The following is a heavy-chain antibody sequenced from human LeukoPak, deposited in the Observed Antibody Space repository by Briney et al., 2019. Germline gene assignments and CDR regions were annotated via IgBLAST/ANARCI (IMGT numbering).Heavy chain of an antibody. V-gene: IGHV3-30*02. CDR3: ATGGRDYSDYSFASYCMDV. CDR1: GFTFSSYG. D-gene: IGHD3-16*01. J-gene: IGHJ6*03. CDR2: IRYDGSNK. Sequence: PGGSLRLSCAASGFTFSSYGMHWVRQAPGKGLEWVAFIRYDGSNKYYADSVKGRFTISRDNSKDTLYLQMNGLRAEDTAVYYCATGGRDYSDYSFASYCMDVWGKGTTVTVSS.